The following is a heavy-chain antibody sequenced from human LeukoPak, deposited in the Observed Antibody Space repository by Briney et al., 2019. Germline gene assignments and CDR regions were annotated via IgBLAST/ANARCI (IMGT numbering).Heavy chain of an antibody. CDR1: GFTVNSNY. D-gene: IGHD6-19*01. CDR2: IYSGGST. V-gene: IGHV3-66*01. CDR3: ARFPQWLGAFDI. Sequence: GGSLRLSCAASGFTVNSNYMSWVRQAPGKGLEWVSVIYSGGSTYYADSVKGRFTISRDNSKNTLYLQMNSLRAEDTAVYYCARFPQWLGAFDIWGQGTMVTVSS. J-gene: IGHJ3*02.